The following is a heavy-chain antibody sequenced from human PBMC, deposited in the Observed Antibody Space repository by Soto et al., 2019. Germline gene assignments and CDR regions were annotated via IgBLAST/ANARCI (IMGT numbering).Heavy chain of an antibody. V-gene: IGHV3-66*01. J-gene: IGHJ4*02. CDR3: TGGGVPAAGGPRGY. Sequence: EVQLVESGGGLVQPGGSLRLSCAASGFIVSSNYMTWVRQAPGKGLEWVSVIYSGSTTYYAASVKGRFTISTDNSKNTRYLLMNRLRVEDTAAYYCTGGGVPAAGGPRGYWGQGTLVTVSS. D-gene: IGHD6-13*01. CDR2: IYSGSTT. CDR1: GFIVSSNY.